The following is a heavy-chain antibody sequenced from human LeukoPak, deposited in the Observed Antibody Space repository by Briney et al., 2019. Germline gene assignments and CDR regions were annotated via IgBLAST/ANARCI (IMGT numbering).Heavy chain of an antibody. CDR3: AREVSPTYCSGGSCSSSSFDY. CDR1: GGTFSSYA. J-gene: IGHJ4*02. CDR2: IIPIFGTA. Sequence: GASVKVSCKASGGTFSSYAISWVRQAPGQGLEWMGGIIPIFGTANYAQKFQGRVTITADESTSTAYMELSSLRSEDTAVYYCAREVSPTYCSGGSCSSSSFDYWGQGTLVTVSS. D-gene: IGHD2-15*01. V-gene: IGHV1-69*13.